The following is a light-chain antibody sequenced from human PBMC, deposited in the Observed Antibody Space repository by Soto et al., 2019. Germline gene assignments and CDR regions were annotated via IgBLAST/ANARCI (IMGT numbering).Light chain of an antibody. J-gene: IGKJ5*01. Sequence: EIVMTQSPANLSVSPGERATLSCRASQSVGSNLAWYQQKPRQAPRLLIYGASTRATGFPARFSGSGFGTEFTLTISSLQSQDFAVYYCQQYNNWPPITFGQGTRLEIK. V-gene: IGKV3-15*01. CDR2: GAS. CDR1: QSVGSN. CDR3: QQYNNWPPIT.